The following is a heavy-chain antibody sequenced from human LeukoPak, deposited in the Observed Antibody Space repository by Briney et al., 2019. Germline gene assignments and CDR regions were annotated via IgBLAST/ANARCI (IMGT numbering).Heavy chain of an antibody. CDR3: ARDRPHRIAAAGTAHDY. Sequence: GRSLRPSCAASALTFSSYSMSWVRQAPRKGLEWVSSISSSSSYIYYADSVKGRFTIARDNAKNSLYLQMNSLRAEDTAVYYCARDRPHRIAAAGTAHDYWGQGTLVTVSS. V-gene: IGHV3-21*01. D-gene: IGHD6-13*01. CDR1: ALTFSSYS. CDR2: ISSSSSYI. J-gene: IGHJ4*02.